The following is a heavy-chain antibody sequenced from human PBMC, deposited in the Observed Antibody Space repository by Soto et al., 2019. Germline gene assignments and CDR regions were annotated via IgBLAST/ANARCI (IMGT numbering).Heavy chain of an antibody. CDR2: LSWNGVTI. V-gene: IGHV3-9*01. Sequence: VQLVESGGGLVQPGRSLRLSCAASGFTFDDYAMHGVRQVPGKGLPWVSCLSWNGVTIGYAASVKGRFTISRDNAKKSLYLQMNGVRPDDTALYYCAASRAYDSSDYSGFHYGMDVWGLGTTVTVS. D-gene: IGHD3-22*01. CDR3: AASRAYDSSDYSGFHYGMDV. J-gene: IGHJ6*02. CDR1: GFTFDDYA.